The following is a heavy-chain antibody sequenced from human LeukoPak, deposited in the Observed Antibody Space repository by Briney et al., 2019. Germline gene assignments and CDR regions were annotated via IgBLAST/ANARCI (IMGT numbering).Heavy chain of an antibody. D-gene: IGHD3-3*01. Sequence: SVKVSSKASGGTFSSYAISWVRQAPGQGLEWMGRIIPIFGTANYAQKFQGRVTITTDESTSTAYMELSSLRSEDTAVYYCARGAGGFWSGYYRRDYYYYYYMDVWGKGTTVTVSS. CDR3: ARGAGGFWSGYYRRDYYYYYYMDV. J-gene: IGHJ6*03. CDR1: GGTFSSYA. CDR2: IIPIFGTA. V-gene: IGHV1-69*05.